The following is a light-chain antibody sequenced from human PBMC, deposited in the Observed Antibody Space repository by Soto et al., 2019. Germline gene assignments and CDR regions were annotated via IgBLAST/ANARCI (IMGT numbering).Light chain of an antibody. V-gene: IGLV2-11*01. CDR2: DVS. J-gene: IGLJ1*01. Sequence: QSALTQPRSVSGSPGQSVTISCTGTSSDVGGYNYVSWYQQHPGKAPKVMIYDVSERPSGVPDRFSGSKSGNTASLTISGLQAEGEADYYCCSYAGSPRDVFGTGTKVTVL. CDR1: SSDVGGYNY. CDR3: CSYAGSPRDV.